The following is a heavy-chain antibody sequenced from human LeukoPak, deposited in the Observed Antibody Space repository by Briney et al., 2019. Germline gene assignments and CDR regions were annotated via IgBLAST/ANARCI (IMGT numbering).Heavy chain of an antibody. J-gene: IGHJ4*02. CDR2: IRYDGSNK. CDR1: GFSLSGYG. V-gene: IGHV3-30*02. D-gene: IGHD2-2*01. Sequence: GGSLRLSCAVSGFSLSGYGMHWVRQAPGKGLEWVAFIRYDGSNKYYADSVKGRFTISRDNSKNTLYLQMKSLRAEDTAVYYCAKEGIAVVPTARRWVNFWGQGTLVTVSS. CDR3: AKEGIAVVPTARRWVNF.